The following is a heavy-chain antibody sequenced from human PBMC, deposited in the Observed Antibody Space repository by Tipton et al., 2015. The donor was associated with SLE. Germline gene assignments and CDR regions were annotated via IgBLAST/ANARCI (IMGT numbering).Heavy chain of an antibody. CDR1: GFTFSSYG. Sequence: SGFTFSSYGMHWVRQAPGKGLEWVAVIWYDGSNKYYADSVKGRFTISRDNSKNTLYLQMNSLRAEDTAVYYCARGLRVVGAKSYYFDYWGQGTLVTVSS. J-gene: IGHJ4*02. D-gene: IGHD1-26*01. CDR3: ARGLRVVGAKSYYFDY. CDR2: IWYDGSNK. V-gene: IGHV3-33*01.